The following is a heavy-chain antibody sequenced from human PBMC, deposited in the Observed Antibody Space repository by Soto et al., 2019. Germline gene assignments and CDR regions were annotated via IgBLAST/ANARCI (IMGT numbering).Heavy chain of an antibody. J-gene: IGHJ5*02. CDR1: GGSISSDDYY. V-gene: IGHV4-30-4*02. Sequence: PSDTLSLTCTVSGGSISSDDYYWSWIRHPPGKGLEWIGYIDYGGSTYSNPSLKRRRTISVDTSMNEFSRKLCAVGAADTAVYFGARADCYSYASWGQGTLVTVSS. CDR2: IDYGGST. CDR3: ARADCYSYAS. D-gene: IGHD2-21*02.